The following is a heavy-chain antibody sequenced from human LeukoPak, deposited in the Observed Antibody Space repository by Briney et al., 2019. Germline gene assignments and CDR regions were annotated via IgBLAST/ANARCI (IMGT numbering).Heavy chain of an antibody. CDR1: GFNFNHYA. CDR3: AKDHLLCTSTSCYIDYFDS. D-gene: IGHD2-2*02. CDR2: FYWRPGRT. J-gene: IGHJ4*02. Sequence: GSLRLSRENSGFNFNHYAMSLVRQAPGKGLGLVSAFYWRPGRTYYADSVRGRFTISRDTSKNTLFLQMSSLRVEDTAIYYCAKDHLLCTSTSCYIDYFDSWGQGTLVSVSP. V-gene: IGHV3-23*05.